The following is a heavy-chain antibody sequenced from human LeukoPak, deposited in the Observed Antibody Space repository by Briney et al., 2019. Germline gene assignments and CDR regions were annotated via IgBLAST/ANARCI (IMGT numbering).Heavy chain of an antibody. Sequence: PGGSLRLSCAASGFTFSSYWMHWVRQAPGKGLVWVSRIKSDGSSTSYADSVKGRFTISRDNAKNTLYLQMNSLRAEDTAVYYCAKAQELGNYEFFLFDYWGQGALVTVSS. CDR1: GFTFSSYW. J-gene: IGHJ4*02. V-gene: IGHV3-74*01. CDR3: AKAQELGNYEFFLFDY. D-gene: IGHD7-27*01. CDR2: IKSDGSST.